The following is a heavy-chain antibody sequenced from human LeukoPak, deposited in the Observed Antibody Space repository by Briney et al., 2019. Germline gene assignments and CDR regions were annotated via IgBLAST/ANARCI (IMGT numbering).Heavy chain of an antibody. J-gene: IGHJ4*02. CDR3: ARGGYYDSSGYYS. CDR1: GGSISNYY. CDR2: INHSGST. V-gene: IGHV4-34*01. D-gene: IGHD3-22*01. Sequence: SETLSLTCTVSGGSISNYYWSWIRQPPGKGLEWIGEINHSGSTNYNPSLKSRVTISVDTSKNQFSLKLSSVTAADTAVYYCARGGYYDSSGYYSWGQGTLVTVS.